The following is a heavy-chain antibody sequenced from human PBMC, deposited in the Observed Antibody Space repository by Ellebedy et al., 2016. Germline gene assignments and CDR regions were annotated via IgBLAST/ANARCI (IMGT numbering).Heavy chain of an antibody. J-gene: IGHJ6*03. CDR1: GGSISSYY. CDR2: IYTSGTT. D-gene: IGHD4-11*01. V-gene: IGHV4-4*07. CDR3: ARLGDYSWRYYYMDV. Sequence: SETLSLTXTVSGGSISSYYWSWIRQPAGKGLEWIGRIYTSGTTNYNPSLKSRLTMSLDTSKNQCSLKLSSVTAADTAVYYCARLGDYSWRYYYMDVWGKGTTVTVSS.